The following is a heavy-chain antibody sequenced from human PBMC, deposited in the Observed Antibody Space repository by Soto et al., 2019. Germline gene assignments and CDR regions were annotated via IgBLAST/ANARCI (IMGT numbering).Heavy chain of an antibody. J-gene: IGHJ4*02. CDR3: ARPTVGTFFHALDH. CDR1: GFTFSRIA. Sequence: QVQLVESGGGVVQPGRSLTLSCAASGFTFSRIAMHWVRQAPGKGLEWVAVISSDGSSKLYADSVKGRFIVTRDNPKNTLYLQISSLRVDDTAVYYCARPTVGTFFHALDHWGQGDLVTVSS. V-gene: IGHV3-30-3*01. CDR2: ISSDGSSK. D-gene: IGHD4-17*01.